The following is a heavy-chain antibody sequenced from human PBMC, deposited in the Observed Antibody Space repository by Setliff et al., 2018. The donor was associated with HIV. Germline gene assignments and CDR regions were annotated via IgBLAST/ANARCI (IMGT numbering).Heavy chain of an antibody. CDR2: VYTSGST. D-gene: IGHD4-17*01. CDR3: AREGYGDKRERYFYYMDV. CDR1: GGPISDYY. V-gene: IGHV4-4*07. J-gene: IGHJ6*03. Sequence: PSETLSLTCTVSGGPISDYYWSWIRQPAGKGLEWIGRVYTSGSTFYNPSLKSRVTISVDTSKKQFSLKLSSVTAADTAVYYCAREGYGDKRERYFYYMDVWGKGTTVTVSS.